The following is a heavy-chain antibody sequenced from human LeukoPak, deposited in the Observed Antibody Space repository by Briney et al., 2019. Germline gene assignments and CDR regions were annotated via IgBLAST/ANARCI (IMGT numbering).Heavy chain of an antibody. Sequence: PGRSLRLSCAASGLIFRAYYMHWFRQAPGKGLVWVSRINIDGSSTTYADSVKGRFTVSRDNAKNTLYLQMNSLRAEDTAVYYCACYGIEPPYWGQGTLVTVSS. J-gene: IGHJ4*02. V-gene: IGHV3-74*01. D-gene: IGHD1-14*01. CDR1: GLIFRAYY. CDR2: INIDGSST. CDR3: ACYGIEPPY.